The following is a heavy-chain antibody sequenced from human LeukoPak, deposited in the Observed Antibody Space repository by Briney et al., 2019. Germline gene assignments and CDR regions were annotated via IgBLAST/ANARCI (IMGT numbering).Heavy chain of an antibody. J-gene: IGHJ4*02. CDR3: ARDPYSNYVSYRDY. V-gene: IGHV3-20*04. D-gene: IGHD4-11*01. CDR1: GFTFVDYG. CDR2: INWNGGRA. Sequence: GGSLRLSCAASGFTFVDYGMSWVRQAPGKGLEGVSDINWNGGRAVYADSVKGRFTISRDNAKNSLYLQMNSLRAEDTALYYCARDPYSNYVSYRDYWGQGTLVTVSS.